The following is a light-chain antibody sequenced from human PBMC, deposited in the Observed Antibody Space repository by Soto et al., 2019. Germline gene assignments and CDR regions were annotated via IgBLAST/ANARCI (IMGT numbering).Light chain of an antibody. J-gene: IGKJ1*01. V-gene: IGKV1-27*01. CDR3: QKYNIAPWT. CDR2: GAS. Sequence: DIQMTQSPSSLSASVGDRVTITCRASQGISHYLAWYQQKPGKVPRLLIFGASTLRSGVTSRFSGSGSGTDFTLTISSLQPEDVATYYCQKYNIAPWTFGQGTYVEIK. CDR1: QGISHY.